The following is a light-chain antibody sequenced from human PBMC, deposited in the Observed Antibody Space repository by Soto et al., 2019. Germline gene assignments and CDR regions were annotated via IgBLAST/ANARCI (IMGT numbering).Light chain of an antibody. CDR3: QQYNNWPPMA. V-gene: IGKV3-15*01. Sequence: EIVMTQSPATLSLSPGERATLSCRASQSVSSNLAWYQQKPGQAPRLLIYGASTRATGIPARFSGSGSGTEFTLNISSLQSEDFAVYYCQQYNNWPPMAFGQGTKVEIK. CDR2: GAS. CDR1: QSVSSN. J-gene: IGKJ1*01.